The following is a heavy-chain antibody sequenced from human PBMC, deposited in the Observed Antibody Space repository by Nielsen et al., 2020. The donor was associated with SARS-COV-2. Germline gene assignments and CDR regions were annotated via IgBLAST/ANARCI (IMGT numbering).Heavy chain of an antibody. CDR1: DFTFGDYG. CDR3: ARDFRVGTTRDAFDI. V-gene: IGHV3-48*02. J-gene: IGHJ3*02. D-gene: IGHD1/OR15-1a*01. Sequence: GGSLRLSCAGSDFTFGDYGMNWVRQAPGKGLECISFISGSGRSIFYADSVKGRFPVSRDNAKNSLYLQMDFLRDEDTATYYCARDFRVGTTRDAFDIWGQGTVVTVSS. CDR2: ISGSGRSI.